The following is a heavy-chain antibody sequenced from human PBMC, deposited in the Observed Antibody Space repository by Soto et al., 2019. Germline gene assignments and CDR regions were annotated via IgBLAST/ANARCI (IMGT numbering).Heavy chain of an antibody. CDR3: AKVPGGPYCSSTSCLY. CDR1: GFTFSSYA. J-gene: IGHJ4*02. Sequence: PGGAPRLSCATSGFTFSSYAISLVRPAPGDGLDWVSAISGSGGSTYYADSVKGRFTISRDNSKNTLYLQMNSLRAEDTAVYYCAKVPGGPYCSSTSCLYWGQGTLVTVSS. CDR2: ISGSGGST. D-gene: IGHD2-2*01. V-gene: IGHV3-23*01.